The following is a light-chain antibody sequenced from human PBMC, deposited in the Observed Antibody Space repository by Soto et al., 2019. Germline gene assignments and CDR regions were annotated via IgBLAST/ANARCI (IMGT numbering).Light chain of an antibody. CDR3: HQYYSSLT. J-gene: IGKJ4*01. CDR1: QDVDSNF. CDR2: GSS. V-gene: IGKV3-20*01. Sequence: EIVLTQSPGTLSLSPGERATLSCRASQDVDSNFLAWYQQRPGQAPRLLISGSSRRATGIPDRFSGSGSGKDITLTSSIVGHEDIAVYFWHQYYSSLTFGGGTKVEVK.